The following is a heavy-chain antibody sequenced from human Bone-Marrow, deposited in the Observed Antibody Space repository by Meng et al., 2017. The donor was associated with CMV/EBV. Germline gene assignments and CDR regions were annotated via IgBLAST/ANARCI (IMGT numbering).Heavy chain of an antibody. J-gene: IGHJ5*01. CDR2: NNPNSGGT. CDR1: GYTFTGYY. V-gene: IGHV1-2*02. CDR3: ASGVVPAATGRVDA. D-gene: IGHD2-2*01. Sequence: ASVKFFCKASGYTFTGYYMHWVRQGPGQGLEWMGWNNPNSGGTNYAQKFQGRVTMTRDTSISTAYRELSRLRSDDTAVYYCASGVVPAATGRVDAWGQGTLVTGSS.